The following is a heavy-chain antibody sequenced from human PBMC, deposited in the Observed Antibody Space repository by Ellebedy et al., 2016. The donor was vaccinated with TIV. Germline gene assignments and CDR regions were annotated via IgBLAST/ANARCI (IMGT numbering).Heavy chain of an antibody. V-gene: IGHV3-49*04. CDR3: TRHWGYRFDS. CDR2: IRSIPYGGIT. J-gene: IGHJ4*02. Sequence: GESLKISCTTSGFNFSDHAVSWVRQAPGKGLEWVGFIRSIPYGGITEYAASVKGRFTISRDDSNSIAHLEMNSLKTEDTAIYYCTRHWGYRFDSWGQGTLVTVSS. D-gene: IGHD7-27*01. CDR1: GFNFSDHA.